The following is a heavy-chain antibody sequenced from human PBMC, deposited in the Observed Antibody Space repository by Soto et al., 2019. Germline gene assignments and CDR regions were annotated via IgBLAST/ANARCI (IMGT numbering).Heavy chain of an antibody. CDR3: AKDSTGYSSSWSPPT. D-gene: IGHD6-13*01. J-gene: IGHJ4*02. CDR2: ISWNSGSI. V-gene: IGHV3-9*01. CDR1: GFTFDDYA. Sequence: EVQLVESGGGLVQPGRSLRLSCAASGFTFDDYAMHWVRQAPGKGLEWVSGISWNSGSIGYADSVKGRFTISRDNAKNSLYLQMNSLRAEDTALYYCAKDSTGYSSSWSPPTWGQGTLVTVSS.